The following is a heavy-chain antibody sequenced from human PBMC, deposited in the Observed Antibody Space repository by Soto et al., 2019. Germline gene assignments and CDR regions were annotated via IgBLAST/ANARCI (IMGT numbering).Heavy chain of an antibody. CDR1: GGSISTYY. V-gene: IGHV4-59*08. CDR2: IFYSANT. CDR3: ARTTGDYYYYGMDV. Sequence: SETLSLTCTVSGGSISTYYWSWIRQPPGKALEWVGYIFYSANTKYNPSLKSRVTISVGSSKNQFSLKLTSVTAADTAVYFCARTTGDYYYYGMDVWGQGTTVTSP. J-gene: IGHJ6*02. D-gene: IGHD4-17*01.